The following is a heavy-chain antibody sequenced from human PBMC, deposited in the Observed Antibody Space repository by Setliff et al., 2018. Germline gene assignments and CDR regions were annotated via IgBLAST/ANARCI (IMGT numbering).Heavy chain of an antibody. Sequence: SETLSLTCTVSGDSISSRRSYWGWFRQPAGKGLEWIGQIYTSWSTNYNPSLKSRVTISVDTSKNQFSLKLSSVTAADTAVYYCARDLRTGTTVFYYYYYMDVWGKGTTVTVSS. CDR2: IYTSWST. CDR1: GDSISSRRSY. V-gene: IGHV4-61*09. CDR3: ARDLRTGTTVFYYYYYMDV. J-gene: IGHJ6*03. D-gene: IGHD1-7*01.